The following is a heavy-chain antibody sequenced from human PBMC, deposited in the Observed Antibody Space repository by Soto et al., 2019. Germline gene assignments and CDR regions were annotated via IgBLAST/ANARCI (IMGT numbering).Heavy chain of an antibody. CDR1: GYTFSDYF. J-gene: IGHJ6*02. V-gene: IGHV1-2*02. CDR3: ARIKWGLDYYSGMDV. Sequence: QVQLVQSGAEVKKSGASVKVSCKASGYTFSDYFIQWLRQAPGQGLEGVAWINPKTAATNYAKKFQDRVPLTSDTSVSTAYLELTRLRPDDTALYYCARIKWGLDYYSGMDVWGQGTAVTVSS. CDR2: INPKTAAT. D-gene: IGHD1-26*01.